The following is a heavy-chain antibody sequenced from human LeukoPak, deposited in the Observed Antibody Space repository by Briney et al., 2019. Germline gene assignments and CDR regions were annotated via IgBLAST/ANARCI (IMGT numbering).Heavy chain of an antibody. D-gene: IGHD4-17*01. CDR3: AKLSLYGDYRLVDY. Sequence: GGSLRLSCAASGFTFRSYAMSWVRQAPGKGLEWVSAISGSGGSTYYADSVKGQFTISRYNSKNTLYLQMNSLRAEDTAVYYCAKLSLYGDYRLVDYWGQGTLVTVSS. V-gene: IGHV3-23*01. CDR1: GFTFRSYA. J-gene: IGHJ4*02. CDR2: ISGSGGST.